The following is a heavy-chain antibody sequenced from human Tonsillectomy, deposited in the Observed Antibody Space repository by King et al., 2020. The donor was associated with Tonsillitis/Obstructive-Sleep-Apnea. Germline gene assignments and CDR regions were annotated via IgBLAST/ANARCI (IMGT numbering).Heavy chain of an antibody. V-gene: IGHV3-9*01. Sequence: VQLVESGGGLVQPGRSLRLSCAASGFTFDDYAMHWVRQAPGKGLEWVSGISWNSGNIVYADSMKGRFTISRDDSKNTAYLQMNSLKTEDTAVYYCTRRIASYAFDIWGQGTMVTVSS. D-gene: IGHD6-13*01. CDR2: ISWNSGNI. CDR1: GFTFDDYA. CDR3: TRRIASYAFDI. J-gene: IGHJ3*02.